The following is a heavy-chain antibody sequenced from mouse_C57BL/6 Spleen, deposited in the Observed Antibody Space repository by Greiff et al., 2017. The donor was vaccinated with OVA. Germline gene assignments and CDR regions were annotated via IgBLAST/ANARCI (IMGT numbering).Heavy chain of an antibody. CDR1: GFTFSSYA. CDR2: ISDGGSYT. J-gene: IGHJ4*01. D-gene: IGHD1-1*01. Sequence: EVQRVESGGGLVKPGGSLKLSCAASGFTFSSYAMSWVRQTPEKRLEWVATISDGGSYTYYPDNVKGRFTISRDNAKNNLYLQMSHLKSEDTAMYYCARASIYGSSYVDYWGQGTSVTVSS. CDR3: ARASIYGSSYVDY. V-gene: IGHV5-4*01.